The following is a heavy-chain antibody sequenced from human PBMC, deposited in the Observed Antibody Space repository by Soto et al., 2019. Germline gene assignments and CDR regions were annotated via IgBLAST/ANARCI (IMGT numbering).Heavy chain of an antibody. CDR2: ISYDGSNK. Sequence: QLVESGGGVVQPGRSLRLSCAASGFTFRNYGIHWVRQAPGKGLEWVALISYDGSNKFYADSVKGRFTISRDNSKNTLYLKMNSLRPEDTAVYYCAKDCCGGGTFYSYGMDVWGQGTTVTVSS. CDR3: AKDCCGGGTFYSYGMDV. D-gene: IGHD2-21*01. V-gene: IGHV3-30*18. J-gene: IGHJ6*02. CDR1: GFTFRNYG.